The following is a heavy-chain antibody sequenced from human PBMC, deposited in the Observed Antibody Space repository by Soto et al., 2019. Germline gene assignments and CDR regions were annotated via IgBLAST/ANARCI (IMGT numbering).Heavy chain of an antibody. V-gene: IGHV3-23*01. CDR1: VFTFSSFG. CDR3: AGHGYSSQDY. CDR2: ISSSGDDT. D-gene: IGHD5-18*01. Sequence: WGSLLRFCVASVFTFSSFGLSLVRQAPGRGLEWVSAISSSGDDTDYVDSVKGRFTISRDNSKKTLYLQMNSLRAEDTAVYYCAGHGYSSQDYWGQGALVTGSS. J-gene: IGHJ4*02.